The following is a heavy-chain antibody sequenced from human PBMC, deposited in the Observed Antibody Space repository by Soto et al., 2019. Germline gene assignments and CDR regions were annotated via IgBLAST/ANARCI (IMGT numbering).Heavy chain of an antibody. CDR1: GYPITGWY. CDR2: INPNSGGT. V-gene: IGHV1-2*02. D-gene: IGHD6-6*01. J-gene: IGHJ6*02. CDR3: ASGGGSSRWGMDV. Sequence: SVKVSCVASGYPITGWYMHWFGQTPGQGLEWMGWINPNSGGTNYAQKFQGRVTMTRDTSISTAYMELSRLRSDDTAVYYCASGGGSSRWGMDVFGQGTTVTVSS.